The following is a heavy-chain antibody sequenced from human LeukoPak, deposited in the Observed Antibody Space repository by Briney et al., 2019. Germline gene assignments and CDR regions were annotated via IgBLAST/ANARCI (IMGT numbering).Heavy chain of an antibody. CDR1: GFTFSSYG. V-gene: IGHV3-30*03. D-gene: IGHD1-26*01. CDR3: ARGPAGIVGTIAVYYYYMGV. CDR2: ISYDGSNK. Sequence: PGGSLRLSCAASGFTFSSYGMHWVRQAPGKGLEWVAVISYDGSNKYYADSVKGRFTISRDNAKNSLYLQMNSLRAEDTAVYYCARGPAGIVGTIAVYYYYMGVWGKGTTVTISS. J-gene: IGHJ6*03.